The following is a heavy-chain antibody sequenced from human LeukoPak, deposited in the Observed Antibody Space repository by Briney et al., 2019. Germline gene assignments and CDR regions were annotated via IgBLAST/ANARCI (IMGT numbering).Heavy chain of an antibody. CDR2: IKQDGSEK. J-gene: IGHJ5*02. Sequence: GGSVRLSCAASGFTFSSYWMSWVRQAPGKGLEWVANIKQDGSEKYYVDSVKGRFTISRDNAKNSLYLQMNSLRAEDTAVYYCARDDCSSISCYHNWFDPWGQGTLVTVSS. D-gene: IGHD2-2*01. CDR1: GFTFSSYW. CDR3: ARDDCSSISCYHNWFDP. V-gene: IGHV3-7*01.